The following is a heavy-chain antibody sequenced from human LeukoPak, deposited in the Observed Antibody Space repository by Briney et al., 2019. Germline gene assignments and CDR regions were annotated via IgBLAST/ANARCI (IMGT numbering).Heavy chain of an antibody. CDR1: GGSISSTNSY. V-gene: IGHV4-39*07. CDR2: IYSSGSS. Sequence: PSETLSFTCTVSGGSISSTNSYWGWIRQSPRTGLEWIGNIYSSGSSYYNPSLKSRVTISIDTSENQFSLKLTSVTAADTAVYYCARKREGPTTGIDYWGQGTLVTVSS. J-gene: IGHJ4*02. CDR3: ARKREGPTTGIDY. D-gene: IGHD1-26*01.